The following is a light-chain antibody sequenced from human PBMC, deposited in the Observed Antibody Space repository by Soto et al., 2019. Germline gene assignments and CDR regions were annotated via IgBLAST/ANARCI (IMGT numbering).Light chain of an antibody. CDR2: AAS. J-gene: IGKJ5*01. Sequence: AIRMNQSPSSFSASTGDRVTITCRASQGISSYLAWYQQKPGKAPKLLIYAASNRASGVPDRFTGGGSGTDFSLTIRRLEPEDFALYYCQQYVGSPITFGQGTRLEIK. V-gene: IGKV1-8*01. CDR1: QGISSY. CDR3: QQYVGSPIT.